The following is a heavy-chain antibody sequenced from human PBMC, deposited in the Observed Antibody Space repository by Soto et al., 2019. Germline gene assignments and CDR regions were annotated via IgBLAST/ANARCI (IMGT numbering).Heavy chain of an antibody. Sequence: SGGALVQPGGSLRLSCVASGFTFSKFEMIWVRQAPGKGLEWLSYITGSGNAQHYANSVRGRFTISRDNAKNSLYLQLSVVRGDDTAVYYCARDHEAAGIGWFAPWGQGTLVTVSS. CDR1: GFTFSKFE. CDR2: ITGSGNAQ. CDR3: ARDHEAAGIGWFAP. V-gene: IGHV3-48*03. J-gene: IGHJ5*02. D-gene: IGHD6-13*01.